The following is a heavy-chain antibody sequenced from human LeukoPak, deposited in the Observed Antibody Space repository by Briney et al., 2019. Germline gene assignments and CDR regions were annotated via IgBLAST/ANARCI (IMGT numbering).Heavy chain of an antibody. D-gene: IGHD6-19*01. Sequence: PGRSLRLSCAASGFTLSSYGMHWVRQAPGKGLEWVAVISYDGSNKYYADSVKGRFTISRDNSKNTLYLQMNSLRAEDTAVYYCAKAGIAVAGPLGYWGQGTLVTVSS. CDR2: ISYDGSNK. V-gene: IGHV3-30*18. CDR1: GFTLSSYG. CDR3: AKAGIAVAGPLGY. J-gene: IGHJ4*02.